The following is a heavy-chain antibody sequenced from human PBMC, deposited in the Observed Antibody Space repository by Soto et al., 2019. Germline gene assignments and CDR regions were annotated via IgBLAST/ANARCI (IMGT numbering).Heavy chain of an antibody. CDR3: ATGYCSGGSCYWGHYYYGMDV. CDR1: GYTFTGYY. D-gene: IGHD2-15*01. Sequence: ASVKVSCKASGYTFTGYYMHWVRQAPGQGLEWMGWINPNSGGTNYAQKFQGWVTMTRDTSISTAYMELSRLRSDDTAVYYCATGYCSGGSCYWGHYYYGMDVWGQGNRVTVSS. J-gene: IGHJ6*02. CDR2: INPNSGGT. V-gene: IGHV1-2*04.